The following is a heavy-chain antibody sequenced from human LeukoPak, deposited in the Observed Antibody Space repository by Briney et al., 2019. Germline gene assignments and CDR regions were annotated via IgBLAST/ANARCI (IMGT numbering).Heavy chain of an antibody. CDR1: GFTFSTYS. V-gene: IGHV3-30*18. J-gene: IGHJ4*02. D-gene: IGHD2-21*01. CDR2: ISYDGSNE. Sequence: PGGSLRLSCAASGFTFSTYSMHWVRQASGKGLEWVAVISYDGSNEYYADPVKGRFTISRDNSKNTLYLQMSSLRAEDTAVYYCAKEFNRGLPDYWGQGTLVTVPS. CDR3: AKEFNRGLPDY.